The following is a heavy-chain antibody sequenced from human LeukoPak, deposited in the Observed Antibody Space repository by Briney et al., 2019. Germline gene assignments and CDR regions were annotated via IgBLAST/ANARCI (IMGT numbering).Heavy chain of an antibody. V-gene: IGHV3-23*01. CDR3: AKDQDYYGSGDLG. CDR1: GFTFSSYG. CDR2: ISGSGGST. J-gene: IGHJ4*02. D-gene: IGHD3-10*01. Sequence: GGSLRLSCAASGFTFSSYGMSWVRQAPGKGLEWVSAISGSGGSTYYADSVKGRFTISGDNSKNTLYLQMNSLRAEDTAVYYCAKDQDYYGSGDLGWGQGTLVTVSS.